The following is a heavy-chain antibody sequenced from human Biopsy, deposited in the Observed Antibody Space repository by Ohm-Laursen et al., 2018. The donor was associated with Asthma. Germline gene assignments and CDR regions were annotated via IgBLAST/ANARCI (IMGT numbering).Heavy chain of an antibody. D-gene: IGHD4-17*01. J-gene: IGHJ1*01. CDR1: GFTFSSFG. CDR3: AKGHGDYVFPYFQH. CDR2: ISYDGSDK. V-gene: IGHV3-30*18. Sequence: SLRLSCAAAGFTFSSFGIHWVRQAPGKGLEWVAVISYDGSDKYYADSVKGRFTISRDNSKNTLYLQMNSLRAEDTAVYYCAKGHGDYVFPYFQHWGQGTLVTVSS.